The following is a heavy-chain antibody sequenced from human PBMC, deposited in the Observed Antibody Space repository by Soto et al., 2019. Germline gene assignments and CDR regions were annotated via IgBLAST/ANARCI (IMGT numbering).Heavy chain of an antibody. CDR1: GYTLTELS. V-gene: IGHV1-24*01. J-gene: IGHJ6*02. Sequence: ASVKVSCKVSGYTLTELSMHWVRQAPGKGLEWMGIIDPEDGKTSYAQKFQGRVTMTRDTSTSTAYMELSSLRSEDTAVYYCASVRGVIIGYYYYGMDVWGQGTTVTVSS. D-gene: IGHD3-10*01. CDR2: IDPEDGKT. CDR3: ASVRGVIIGYYYYGMDV.